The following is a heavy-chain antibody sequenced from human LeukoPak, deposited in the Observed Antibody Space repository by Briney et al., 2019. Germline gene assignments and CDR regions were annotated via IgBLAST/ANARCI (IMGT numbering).Heavy chain of an antibody. J-gene: IGHJ4*02. CDR2: ISSSSSYI. D-gene: IGHD3-10*01. CDR1: GFTFSSYS. CDR3: ARDFGYYYGSGSPRLDY. Sequence: GGSQRLSCAASGFTFSSYSMNWVRQAPGKGLEWVSSISSSSSYIYYADSVKGRFTISRDNAKNSLYLQMNSLRAEDTAVYYCARDFGYYYGSGSPRLDYWGQGTLVTVSS. V-gene: IGHV3-21*01.